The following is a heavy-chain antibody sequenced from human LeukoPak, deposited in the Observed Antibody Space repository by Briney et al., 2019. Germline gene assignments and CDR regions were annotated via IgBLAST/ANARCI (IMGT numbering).Heavy chain of an antibody. CDR2: IEQDGSEK. D-gene: IGHD6-13*01. J-gene: IGHJ1*01. CDR3: ARDRYSSSWYLNAEYFQH. CDR1: GFTFSSYW. V-gene: IGHV3-7*01. Sequence: PGGSLRLSCAACGFTFSSYWMSWVRQAPGKGLEWVANIEQDGSEKYYVDSVKGRFTISRDNAKNSLYLQMNSMRAEDTAVYYCARDRYSSSWYLNAEYFQHWGQGTLVTVSS.